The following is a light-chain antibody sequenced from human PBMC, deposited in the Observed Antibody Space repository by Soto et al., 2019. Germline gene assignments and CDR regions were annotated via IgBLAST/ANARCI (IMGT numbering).Light chain of an antibody. Sequence: QSVLTQTSSASGTPGQRVTISCSGSSSNIGSNPVNWYRHLPGTAPKLLIYTNKQRPSGVPDRFSASKSGTSASLTISGLQSEDEGDYYCAAWDDSLKGAYVFGTGTKLTVL. J-gene: IGLJ1*01. V-gene: IGLV1-44*01. CDR3: AAWDDSLKGAYV. CDR1: SSNIGSNP. CDR2: TNK.